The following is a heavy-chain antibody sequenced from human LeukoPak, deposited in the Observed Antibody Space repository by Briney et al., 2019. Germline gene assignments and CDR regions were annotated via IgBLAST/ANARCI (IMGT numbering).Heavy chain of an antibody. CDR1: GFIFSSYG. CDR3: AKALRVATILSFYYYGMDV. Sequence: PGRSLRLSCAASGFIFSSYGMHWVRQAPGKGLEWVAVISYDGSNKYYADSVKGRFTISRDNSKNTLYLQMNSLRAEDTAVYYCAKALRVATILSFYYYGMDVWGQGTTVTVSS. J-gene: IGHJ6*02. V-gene: IGHV3-30*18. CDR2: ISYDGSNK. D-gene: IGHD5-12*01.